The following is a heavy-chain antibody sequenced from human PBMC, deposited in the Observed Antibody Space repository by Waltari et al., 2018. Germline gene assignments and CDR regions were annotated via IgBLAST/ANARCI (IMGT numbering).Heavy chain of an antibody. CDR2: ISGSGDST. CDR1: GFTFRSYA. V-gene: IGHV3-23*04. D-gene: IGHD5-18*01. CDR3: ASGYSYGPFDP. Sequence: EVQLVESGGGLVQPGGSLRLSCAASGFTFRSYAMSWVHQAPGKGLEWVSAISGSGDSTYYADSVKGRFTISRDNSKNTLYLQMNSLRAEDTAVYYCASGYSYGPFDPWGQGTLVTVSS. J-gene: IGHJ5*02.